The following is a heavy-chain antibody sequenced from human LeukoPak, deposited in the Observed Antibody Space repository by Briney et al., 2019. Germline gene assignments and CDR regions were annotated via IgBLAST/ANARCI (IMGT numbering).Heavy chain of an antibody. CDR2: FDPEDGET. CDR3: ATILTDYYDSRSDDY. V-gene: IGHV1-24*01. CDR1: GYTLTELS. J-gene: IGHJ4*02. Sequence: GASVKVSCKVSGYTLTELSMHWVRQAPGKGLEWMGGFDPEDGETIYAQKFQGRVTMTEDTSTDTAYMELSSLRSEDTAVYYCATILTDYYDSRSDDYWGQGTLVTVSS. D-gene: IGHD3-22*01.